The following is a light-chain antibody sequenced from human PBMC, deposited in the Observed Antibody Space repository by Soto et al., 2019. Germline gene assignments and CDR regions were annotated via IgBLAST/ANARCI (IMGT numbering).Light chain of an antibody. V-gene: IGKV3-15*01. CDR3: QQYNNWPLRT. Sequence: EIVMTQSPATLSVSPGERATLSCRASQSVSSNLAWYQQKPGQAPRLLIYGASTRATGIPARFSCSGSGTEFTLTISSLQSEDFAVYYCQQYNNWPLRTFGQGTKVEIK. J-gene: IGKJ1*01. CDR2: GAS. CDR1: QSVSSN.